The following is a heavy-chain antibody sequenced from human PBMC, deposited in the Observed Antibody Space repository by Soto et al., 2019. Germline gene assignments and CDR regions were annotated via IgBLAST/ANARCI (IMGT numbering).Heavy chain of an antibody. Sequence: QVQLQQWGAGLLKPSETLSLTCAVYGGSFSGYYWSWIRQPPGKGLEWIGEINDSGSTNYNPSLKSRVTISVDTSKNQFSLKGSSVTAADTAVYYCARGRRIQTVTTFGRFDYWGQGTLVTVSS. V-gene: IGHV4-34*01. J-gene: IGHJ4*02. CDR1: GGSFSGYY. CDR2: INDSGST. CDR3: ARGRRIQTVTTFGRFDY. D-gene: IGHD4-17*01.